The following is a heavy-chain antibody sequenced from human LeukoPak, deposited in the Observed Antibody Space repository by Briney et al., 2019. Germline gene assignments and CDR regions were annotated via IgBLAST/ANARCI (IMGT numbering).Heavy chain of an antibody. CDR2: IIGSGGST. V-gene: IGHV3-23*01. CDR3: ARYCRNTNCLHNYYGMDV. D-gene: IGHD2-2*01. J-gene: IGHJ6*02. Sequence: GGSLRLSCAASGFIFSNYGMNWVRQTPGKGLEWVSAIIGSGGSTYHADSVKGRFTVSRDNSKNTLYLEMHSLRVEDTAVYYCARYCRNTNCLHNYYGMDVWGQGTTVTVSS. CDR1: GFIFSNYG.